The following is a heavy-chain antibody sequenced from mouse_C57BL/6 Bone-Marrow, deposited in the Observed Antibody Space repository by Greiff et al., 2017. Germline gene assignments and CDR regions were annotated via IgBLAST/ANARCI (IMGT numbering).Heavy chain of an antibody. D-gene: IGHD1-1*02. J-gene: IGHJ1*03. Sequence: QVHVKQSGAELVRPGTSVKVSCKASGYAFTNYLIEWVKQRPGQGLAWIGVINPGSGGTNYHEKFKGKATLTADKSSSTAYMQLSILTSEDSAVYFCARGNGYWYFDVWGTGTTVTVSS. CDR1: GYAFTNYL. V-gene: IGHV1-54*01. CDR2: INPGSGGT. CDR3: ARGNGYWYFDV.